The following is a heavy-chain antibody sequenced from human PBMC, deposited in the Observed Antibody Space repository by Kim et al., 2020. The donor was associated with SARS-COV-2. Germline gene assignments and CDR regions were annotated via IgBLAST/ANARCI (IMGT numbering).Heavy chain of an antibody. CDR1: GFTFSSYS. Sequence: GGSLRLSCAASGFTFSSYSMNWVRQAPGKGLEWVSSISSSSSYIYYADSVKGRFTISRDNAKNSLYLQMNSLRAEDTAVYYCARGPDIVVVGNDAFDIWGQGTMVTVSS. D-gene: IGHD2-2*01. CDR3: ARGPDIVVVGNDAFDI. J-gene: IGHJ3*02. CDR2: ISSSSSYI. V-gene: IGHV3-21*01.